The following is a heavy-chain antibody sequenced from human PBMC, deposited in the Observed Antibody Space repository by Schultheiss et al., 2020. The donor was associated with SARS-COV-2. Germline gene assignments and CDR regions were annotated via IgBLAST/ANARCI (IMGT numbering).Heavy chain of an antibody. CDR2: INHSGST. V-gene: IGHV4-61*01. CDR3: ARVGYSSSWYFPDATYYGMDV. J-gene: IGHJ6*02. D-gene: IGHD6-13*01. Sequence: SETLSLTCTVSGGSVSSGSYYWSWIRQPPGKGLEWIGEINHSGSTNYNPSLKSRVTISVDTSKNQFSLKLSSVTAADTAVYYCARVGYSSSWYFPDATYYGMDVWGQGTTVTVSS. CDR1: GGSVSSGSYY.